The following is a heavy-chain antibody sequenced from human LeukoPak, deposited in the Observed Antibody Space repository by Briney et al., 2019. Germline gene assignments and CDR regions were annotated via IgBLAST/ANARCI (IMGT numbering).Heavy chain of an antibody. CDR3: ARGTTHYYDSSGDAFDI. V-gene: IGHV1-18*01. J-gene: IGHJ3*02. CDR1: GYTFTSYG. CDR2: ISAYNGNT. Sequence: ASVKVSCKSSGYTFTSYGISWVRPAPGQGLAWMGWISAYNGNTNYAQKLQGRVTMTTDTSTSTAYMELRSLRSDDTAVYYCARGTTHYYDSSGDAFDIWGQGTMVTVSS. D-gene: IGHD3-22*01.